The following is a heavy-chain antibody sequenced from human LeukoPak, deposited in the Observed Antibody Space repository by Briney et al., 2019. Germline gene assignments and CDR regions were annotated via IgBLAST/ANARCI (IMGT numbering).Heavy chain of an antibody. J-gene: IGHJ4*02. D-gene: IGHD3-16*02. CDR3: ARDLSDFMITFGGVIGRFDY. CDR1: GFTFSSYY. Sequence: GGSLRLSCAASGFTFSSYYMNWVRQAPGKGLEWVSFISGSSSIIYYADSVKGRFTISRDNAKNSLYLQMNSLRAEDTAMYYCARDLSDFMITFGGVIGRFDYWGQGTLVTVSS. V-gene: IGHV3-48*04. CDR2: ISGSSSII.